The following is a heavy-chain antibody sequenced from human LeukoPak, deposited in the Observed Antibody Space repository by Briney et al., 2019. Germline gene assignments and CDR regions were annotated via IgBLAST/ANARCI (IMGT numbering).Heavy chain of an antibody. J-gene: IGHJ4*02. D-gene: IGHD5-18*01. Sequence: GGSLRLSCAASGFTFSSYSMTWVRQAPGKGLEWVSSISSSSSYIYYADSVKGRFTISRDNAKNSLYLQMNSLRAEDTAVYYCARDASPGYSYWGQGTLVTVSS. CDR2: ISSSSSYI. CDR3: ARDASPGYSY. CDR1: GFTFSSYS. V-gene: IGHV3-21*01.